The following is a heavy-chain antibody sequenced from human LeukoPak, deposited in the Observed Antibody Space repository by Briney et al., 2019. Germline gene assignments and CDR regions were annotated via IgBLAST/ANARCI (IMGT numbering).Heavy chain of an antibody. D-gene: IGHD5-18*01. CDR3: AKGPGYSYAIDY. J-gene: IGHJ4*02. CDR2: IRYDGSNK. V-gene: IGHV3-30*02. Sequence: GGSLRLSCAASGFTFSSYGMHWVRQAPGQGLEWVAFIRYDGSNKYYADSVKGRFTISRDNSKNTLYLQMNSLRAEDTAVYYCAKGPGYSYAIDYWGQGTLVTVSS. CDR1: GFTFSSYG.